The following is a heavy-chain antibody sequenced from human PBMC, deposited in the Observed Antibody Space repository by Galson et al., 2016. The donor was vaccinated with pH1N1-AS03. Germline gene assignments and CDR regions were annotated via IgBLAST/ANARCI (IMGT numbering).Heavy chain of an antibody. D-gene: IGHD6-13*01. Sequence: ETLSLTCTVSGGSISSSYWTWIRQPPGKGLEWIGHIYYSGGTNYNPSLKSRVTISVDTSKNQFSLKLSSVTAADTAVYYCARFRSSWTFYYGLDVWGQGTTVTVSS. J-gene: IGHJ6*02. CDR3: ARFRSSWTFYYGLDV. V-gene: IGHV4-59*01. CDR2: IYYSGGT. CDR1: GGSISSSY.